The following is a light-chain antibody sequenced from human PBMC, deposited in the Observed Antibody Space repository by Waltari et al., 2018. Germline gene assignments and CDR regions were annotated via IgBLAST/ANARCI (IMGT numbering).Light chain of an antibody. CDR3: HQHYTTPWT. V-gene: IGKV4-1*01. CDR1: QTVLYRDNNKNY. CDR2: WAS. J-gene: IGKJ1*01. Sequence: DIVMTQSPDSLAVSLGERATINCKSSQTVLYRDNNKNYLTWYQQTPGQPPKLLFSWASIRESVVPDRLSASGSGTDFTLTISSLQAEDVAVYYCHQHYTTPWTFGQGTKVEIK.